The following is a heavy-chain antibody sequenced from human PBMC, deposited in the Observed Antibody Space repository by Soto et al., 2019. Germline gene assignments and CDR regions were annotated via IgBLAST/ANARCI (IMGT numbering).Heavy chain of an antibody. D-gene: IGHD3-22*01. CDR2: MYFGGSF. J-gene: IGHJ5*02. Sequence: QMQLQASGPGLVKPSETLSLTCNVSGASVSHVYWSWLRQPPGKGLEWIGFMYFGGSFNYNPSLTSRATISLETSKNQFSMKLTSVTASDTAVYYCARGYYDSTGFAVDPWGQGTLVTVSS. V-gene: IGHV4-59*02. CDR3: ARGYYDSTGFAVDP. CDR1: GASVSHVY.